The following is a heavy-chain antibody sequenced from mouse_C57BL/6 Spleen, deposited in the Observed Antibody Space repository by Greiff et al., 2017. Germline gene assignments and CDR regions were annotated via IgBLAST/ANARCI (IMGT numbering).Heavy chain of an antibody. Sequence: QVQLQHSGTELVKPGASVKLSCKASGYTFTSYWMHWVKQRPGQGLEWIGNINPSNGGTNYNEKFKSKATLTVDKSSSTAYMQLSSLTSEDSAVYYCAKSYYGSSHWYFDVWGTGTTVTVSS. CDR2: INPSNGGT. V-gene: IGHV1-53*01. CDR3: AKSYYGSSHWYFDV. D-gene: IGHD1-1*01. J-gene: IGHJ1*03. CDR1: GYTFTSYW.